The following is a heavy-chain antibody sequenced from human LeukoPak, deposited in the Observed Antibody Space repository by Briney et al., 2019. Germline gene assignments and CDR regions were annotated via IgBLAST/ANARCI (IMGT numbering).Heavy chain of an antibody. D-gene: IGHD3-9*01. V-gene: IGHV4-30-4*01. Sequence: PSQTLSLTCTVTGASVNSDSYYWSWIRQPPGKGLEWIGYIYYSGSTYYNPSLKSRVTISVDASKNQFSLKLSSVTAADTAVYYCAREAGDIDYWGQGTLVTVSS. J-gene: IGHJ4*02. CDR2: IYYSGST. CDR3: AREAGDIDY. CDR1: GASVNSDSYY.